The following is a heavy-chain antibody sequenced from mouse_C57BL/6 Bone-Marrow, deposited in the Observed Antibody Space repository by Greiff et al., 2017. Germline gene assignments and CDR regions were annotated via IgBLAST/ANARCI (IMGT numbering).Heavy chain of an antibody. V-gene: IGHV5-9*01. Sequence: EVQRVESGGGLVKPGGSLKLSCAASGFTFSSYTMSWVRQTPEKRLEWVATISGGGGNTYYPDSVKGRFTISRDNAKNTLYLQMSSLRSEDTALYYCARHGPAYYFDYWGQGTTLTVSA. J-gene: IGHJ2*01. CDR1: GFTFSSYT. CDR2: ISGGGGNT. CDR3: ARHGPAYYFDY.